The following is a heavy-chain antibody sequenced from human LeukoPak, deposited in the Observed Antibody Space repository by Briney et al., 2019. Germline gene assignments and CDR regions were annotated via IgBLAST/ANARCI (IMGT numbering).Heavy chain of an antibody. CDR1: GFAFSSYG. Sequence: HSGGSLRLSCAPSGFAFSSYGMNWVRHAPGKGVEWVAIIWYDGSNKYYADSVKGRFTISRDNAKNTLYLQMNSLRAEDTAVYYCARDLSGMDVWGQGTTVTVSS. CDR3: ARDLSGMDV. V-gene: IGHV3-33*01. CDR2: IWYDGSNK. J-gene: IGHJ6*02.